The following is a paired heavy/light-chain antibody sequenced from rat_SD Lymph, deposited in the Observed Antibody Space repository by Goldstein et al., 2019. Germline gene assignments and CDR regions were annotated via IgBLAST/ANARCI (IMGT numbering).Light chain of an antibody. CDR2: WAS. V-gene: IGKV6S4*01. J-gene: IGKJ1*01. Sequence: NTVMTQSPTSMFTSVGDRVTMSCKASQNVGINVGWYQQKKGQSPKRLIYWASNRDTGVPDRFTGSGSGTDFTLTISNMQAEDPAIYYCLQHNSYPWTFGGGTKLELK. CDR1: QNVGIN. CDR3: LQHNSYPWT.
Heavy chain of an antibody. J-gene: IGHJ3*01. V-gene: IGHV1-28*01. CDR1: GYTFTSYD. CDR2: IYPGNGNT. D-gene: IGHD1-2*01. CDR3: AREDYYSSFPSGFAY. Sequence: QVQLQQSGAELVKPGSSVKISCKASGYTFTSYDMHWIKQQPGNGLEWIGWIYPGNGNTKYNQKFNGKATLTADKSSSTAYLQLTSLTSEDSAVYFCAREDYYSSFPSGFAYWGQGTLVTVSS.